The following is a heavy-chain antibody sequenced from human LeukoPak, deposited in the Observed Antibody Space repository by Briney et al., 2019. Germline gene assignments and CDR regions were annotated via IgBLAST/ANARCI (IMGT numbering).Heavy chain of an antibody. Sequence: PSETLSLTCAVYGGSFSGYYWSWIRQPPGKGLEWIGEINHSGSTNYNPSLKSRVTISVDTSKNQFSLKLSSVTAADTAVYYCARVARGSSSSFDYWGQGTLVTVSS. D-gene: IGHD6-6*01. CDR1: GGSFSGYY. J-gene: IGHJ4*02. CDR2: INHSGST. CDR3: ARVARGSSSSFDY. V-gene: IGHV4-34*01.